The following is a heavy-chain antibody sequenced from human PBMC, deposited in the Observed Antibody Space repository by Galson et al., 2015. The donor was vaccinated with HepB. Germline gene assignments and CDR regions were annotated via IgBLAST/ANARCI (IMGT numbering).Heavy chain of an antibody. Sequence: SVKVSCKASGGTFSSYAISWVRQAPGQGLEWMGRIIPILGIANYAQKFQGRVTITADKSTSTAYMELSSLRSEDTAVYYCVRQYDTSGYYPYWGQGTQVTVSS. V-gene: IGHV1-69*04. CDR1: GGTFSSYA. CDR3: VRQYDTSGYYPY. D-gene: IGHD3-22*01. CDR2: IIPILGIA. J-gene: IGHJ4*02.